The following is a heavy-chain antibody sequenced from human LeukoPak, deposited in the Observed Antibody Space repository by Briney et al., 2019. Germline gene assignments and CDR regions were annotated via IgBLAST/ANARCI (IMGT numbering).Heavy chain of an antibody. J-gene: IGHJ4*02. CDR1: GYTFTDYY. V-gene: IGHV1-2*02. D-gene: IGHD6-13*01. Sequence: ASVKVSCKTSGYTFTDYYMHWVRQAPGQGLEWMGWINPNSGGTSSAQKFQGRVTMTRDTSISTAYMELSRLRSDDTAVYYCARGIKSAAGTRAYYFDYWGQGTLVTASS. CDR2: INPNSGGT. CDR3: ARGIKSAAGTRAYYFDY.